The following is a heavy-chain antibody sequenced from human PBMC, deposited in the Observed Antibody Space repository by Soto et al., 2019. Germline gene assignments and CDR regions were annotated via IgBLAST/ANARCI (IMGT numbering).Heavy chain of an antibody. CDR3: AKSGRRGTEVYYDAFDI. J-gene: IGHJ3*02. V-gene: IGHV3-23*01. CDR2: ISGSGGST. Sequence: GGSLRLSCAASGFTFSSYAMSWVRQAPGKGLEWVSAISGSGGSTYYADSVKGRFTISRDNSKNTLYLQMNSLRAEDTAVYYCAKSGRRGTEVYYDAFDIWGQGTMVTVSS. CDR1: GFTFSSYA. D-gene: IGHD2-15*01.